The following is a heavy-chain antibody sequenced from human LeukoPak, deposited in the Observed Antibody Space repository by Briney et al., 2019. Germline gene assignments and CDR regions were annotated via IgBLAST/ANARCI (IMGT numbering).Heavy chain of an antibody. CDR3: ARPQEEDGYNYNWAFDY. V-gene: IGHV1-18*01. J-gene: IGHJ4*02. Sequence: ASVKVSCKASGYTFTSYGINWVRQAPGQGLEWMGWISAYNGNTNYAQELQGRVTMTTGTSTTTAYMELRSLRSDDTAVYYCARPQEEDGYNYNWAFDYWGQGTLVTVSS. CDR1: GYTFTSYG. D-gene: IGHD5-24*01. CDR2: ISAYNGNT.